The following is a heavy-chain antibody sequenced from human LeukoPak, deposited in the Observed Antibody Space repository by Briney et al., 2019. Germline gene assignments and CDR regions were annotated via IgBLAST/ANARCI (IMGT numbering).Heavy chain of an antibody. D-gene: IGHD2-2*02. CDR3: ARNPVDIVVVPAAIFWFDP. CDR2: INHSGST. V-gene: IGHV4-34*01. Sequence: PSETLSLTCAVYGGSFSGYYWSWIRQPPGKGLEWIGEINHSGSTNYNPSLKSRVTISVDTSKNQFSLKLSSVTAADTAVYYCARNPVDIVVVPAAIFWFDPWGQGTLVTVSS. CDR1: GGSFSGYY. J-gene: IGHJ5*02.